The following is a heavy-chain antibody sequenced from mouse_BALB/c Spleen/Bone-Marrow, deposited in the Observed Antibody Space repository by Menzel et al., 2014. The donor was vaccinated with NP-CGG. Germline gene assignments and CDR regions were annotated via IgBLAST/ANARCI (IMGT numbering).Heavy chain of an antibody. CDR2: ISSGGSYT. J-gene: IGHJ4*01. Sequence: EVQLVESGGGLVKPGGSLKLSCAASGFTFSYYAMSWVRQSPEKRLEWVAEISSGGSYTYYPDTVTGRFTISRDNAKNTLYLEMSSLRSEDTAMYYCARDRGDYWGQGTSDTVSS. CDR3: ARDRGDY. V-gene: IGHV5-9-4*01. CDR1: GFTFSYYA. D-gene: IGHD3-1*01.